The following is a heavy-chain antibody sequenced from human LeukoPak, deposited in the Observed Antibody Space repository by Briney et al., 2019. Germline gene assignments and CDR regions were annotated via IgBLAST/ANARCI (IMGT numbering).Heavy chain of an antibody. J-gene: IGHJ4*02. CDR3: ATQQGGNSAY. CDR1: GLTFSSHW. D-gene: IGHD1-7*01. CDR2: ITNDGSST. V-gene: IGHV3-74*01. Sequence: GGSLRLSCAASGLTFSSHWMHWVRQAPGKGLVWVSRITNDGSSTTYADSVKGRFTISRDNAKNILYLQVNSLRAEDTAVYYCATQQGGNSAYWGQGTLVTVSS.